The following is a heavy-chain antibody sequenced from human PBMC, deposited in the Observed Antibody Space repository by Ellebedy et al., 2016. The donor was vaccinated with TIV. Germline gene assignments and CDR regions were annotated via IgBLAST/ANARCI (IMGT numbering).Heavy chain of an antibody. J-gene: IGHJ4*02. V-gene: IGHV3-74*01. CDR2: ISRDGDIR. CDR1: GFNFSGCS. D-gene: IGHD1-26*01. Sequence: GESLKISCATSGFNFSGCSMNWVRQAPGKGLEWVSRISRDGDIRGYAEFAKGRFTVSRDNTKNTLYLQMSGLRADDSAVYYCATDEGGSYDSWGQGTRVSVSS. CDR3: ATDEGGSYDS.